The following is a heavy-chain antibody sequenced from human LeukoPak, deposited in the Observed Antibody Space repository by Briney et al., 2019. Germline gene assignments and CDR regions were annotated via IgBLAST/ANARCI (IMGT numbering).Heavy chain of an antibody. V-gene: IGHV3-7*01. D-gene: IGHD3-22*01. CDR3: ASVYVEEDDSSGYYYEVFDY. CDR2: IKQEGSAR. CDR1: GCSFSSYW. J-gene: IGHJ4*02. Sequence: PGGSLRLSCVASGCSFSSYWMSWVRQTPGKGLEWVANIKQEGSARDYVDAVTGRFTISTDNAMNSLYLQMNRLRVEDTAVYYCASVYVEEDDSSGYYYEVFDYWGQGTLVTVSS.